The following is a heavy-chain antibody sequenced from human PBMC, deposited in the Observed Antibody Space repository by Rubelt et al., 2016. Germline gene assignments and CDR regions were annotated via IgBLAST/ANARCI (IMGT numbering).Heavy chain of an antibody. Sequence: EVQLVESGGALVKPDESLRLSCAASGFTFINAWMNWVRQAPGKGLEWVSYISSGSSPIYYADSVKGRFTISRENAKNSLYLQRNSLRAEDTAVYYCARAVPFDYWGQGTLVTVSS. CDR1: GFTFINAW. CDR3: ARAVPFDY. V-gene: IGHV3-21*05. J-gene: IGHJ4*02. CDR2: ISSGSSPI.